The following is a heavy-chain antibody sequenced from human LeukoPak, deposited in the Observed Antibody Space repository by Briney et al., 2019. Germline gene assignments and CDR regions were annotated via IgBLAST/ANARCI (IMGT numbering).Heavy chain of an antibody. D-gene: IGHD5-18*01. J-gene: IGHJ4*02. CDR2: VISALGKA. CDR1: GGTFSSYA. Sequence: VASVKVSCKASGGTFSSYAFSWVRQAPGQGLEWMGRVISALGKANYAEKFQDRVTITADNTTTTAYMELSSLRSDDTAVYYCARDRGHRGIQLWLEGDYWGQGTLVTVSS. V-gene: IGHV1-69*04. CDR3: ARDRGHRGIQLWLEGDY.